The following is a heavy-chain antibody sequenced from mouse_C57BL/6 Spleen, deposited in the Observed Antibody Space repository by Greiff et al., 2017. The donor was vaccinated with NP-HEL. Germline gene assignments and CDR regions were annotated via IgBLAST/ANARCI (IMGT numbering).Heavy chain of an antibody. Sequence: EVKLMESGPELVKPGASVKISCKASGYSFTDYNMNWVKQSNGKSLEWIGVINPNYGTTSYNQKFKGKATLTVDQSSSTAYMQLNSLTSEDSAGYYCARTSLYAMDYWGQGTSVTVSS. J-gene: IGHJ4*01. CDR1: GYSFTDYN. V-gene: IGHV1-39*01. CDR2: INPNYGTT. CDR3: ARTSLYAMDY.